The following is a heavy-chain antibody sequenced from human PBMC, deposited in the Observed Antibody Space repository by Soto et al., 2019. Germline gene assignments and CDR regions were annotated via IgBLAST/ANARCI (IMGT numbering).Heavy chain of an antibody. CDR1: GFTFSSYA. V-gene: IGHV3-30-3*01. D-gene: IGHD3-22*01. Sequence: PGGSLRLSCAASGFTFSSYAMHWVRQAPGKGLEWVAVISYDGSNKYYADSVKGRFTISRDNSKNTLYLQMNSLRAEDTAVYYCAKARGAYDSSGYVFDYWGQGT. CDR3: AKARGAYDSSGYVFDY. J-gene: IGHJ4*02. CDR2: ISYDGSNK.